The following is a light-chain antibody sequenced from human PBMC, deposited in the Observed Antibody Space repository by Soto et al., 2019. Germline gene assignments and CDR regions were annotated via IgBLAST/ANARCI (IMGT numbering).Light chain of an antibody. Sequence: DIQMTQSPSSLSASVGDRVTITLRASQSISSYLNWYQQKPGKAPKLLIYDASSLESGVPSRFSGSGSGTDFTLTISRLEPEDFAVYYCQQYGSSRTFGQGTKVDIK. J-gene: IGKJ1*01. CDR2: DAS. V-gene: IGKV1-39*01. CDR3: QQYGSSRT. CDR1: QSISSY.